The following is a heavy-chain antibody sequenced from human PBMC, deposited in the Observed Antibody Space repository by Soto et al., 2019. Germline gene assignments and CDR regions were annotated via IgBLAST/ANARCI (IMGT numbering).Heavy chain of an antibody. V-gene: IGHV1-69*06. CDR1: GGTFSSYA. CDR2: IIPIFGTA. CDR3: ARSGSYSRDPDD. Sequence: SVKVSCKASGGTFSSYAISWVRQAPGQGLEWMGGIIPIFGTANYAQKFQGRVTITADKSTSTAYMELSGLRSEDTAVYYCARSGSYSRDPDDWGQGTLVTVSS. J-gene: IGHJ4*02. D-gene: IGHD1-26*01.